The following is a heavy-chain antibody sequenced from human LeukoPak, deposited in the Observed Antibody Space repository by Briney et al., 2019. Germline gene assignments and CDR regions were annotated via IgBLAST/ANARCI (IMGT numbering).Heavy chain of an antibody. CDR2: IWYDGSNK. Sequence: PGRSLRLSCAASGCTFSSYGMHRVRQAPGKGLEWVAVIWYDGSNKYYADSVKGRFTISRDNSKNTLYLQMNSLRAEDTAVYYCARDALYPTVTTNGGLGYWGQGTLVTVSS. CDR3: ARDALYPTVTTNGGLGY. CDR1: GCTFSSYG. J-gene: IGHJ4*02. D-gene: IGHD4-17*01. V-gene: IGHV3-33*01.